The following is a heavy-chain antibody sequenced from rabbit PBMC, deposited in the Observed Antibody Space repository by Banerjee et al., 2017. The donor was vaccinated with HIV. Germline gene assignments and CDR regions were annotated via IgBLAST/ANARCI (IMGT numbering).Heavy chain of an antibody. CDR1: GFDFSSYY. J-gene: IGHJ3*01. CDR3: ARAHSYDDYGDYRFLDL. V-gene: IGHV1S7*01. CDR2: IYAGKGRT. Sequence: QSLEESGGDLVKPGASLTLSCKASGFDFSSYYMSWVRQAPGKGLEWIGTIYAGKGRTYYASWVNGRFTISSDNAQNTVDLQMNSLTAVDRATYFCARAHSYDDYGDYRFLDLWGQGTLVTVS. D-gene: IGHD2-1*01.